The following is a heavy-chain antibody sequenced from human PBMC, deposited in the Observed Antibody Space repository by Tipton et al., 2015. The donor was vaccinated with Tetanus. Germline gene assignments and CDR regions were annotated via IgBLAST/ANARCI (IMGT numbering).Heavy chain of an antibody. CDR2: INPSGGST. V-gene: IGHV1-46*01. Sequence: QLVQSGAEVKKPGASVKVSCKASGYTFTSYYMHWVRQAPGQGLEWMGLINPSGGSTSYAQKFQGRVTMTRDTSTSTVYMELSSLRSEDTAVYYCARELLVIDPYYYYYGMDVWGQGTTVTVSS. D-gene: IGHD3-9*01. CDR3: ARELLVIDPYYYYYGMDV. CDR1: GYTFTSYY. J-gene: IGHJ6*02.